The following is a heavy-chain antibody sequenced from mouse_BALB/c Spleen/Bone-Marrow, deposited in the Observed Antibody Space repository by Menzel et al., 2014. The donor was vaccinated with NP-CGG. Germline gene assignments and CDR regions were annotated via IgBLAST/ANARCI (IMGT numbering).Heavy chain of an antibody. V-gene: IGHV5-6-4*01. D-gene: IGHD2-3*01. CDR1: GFNFGSYT. CDR3: TRDLHDGYYYYAMDY. J-gene: IGHJ4*01. CDR2: ISSGGSYT. Sequence: EVQGVESGGGLVKPGGSLKLSCAASGFNFGSYTMSWVRQTPEKRLEWVATISSGGSYTYYPDSVKGRFTISRDNAKNTLYLQMSSLKSEDTAMYYCTRDLHDGYYYYAMDYWGQGTSVTVSS.